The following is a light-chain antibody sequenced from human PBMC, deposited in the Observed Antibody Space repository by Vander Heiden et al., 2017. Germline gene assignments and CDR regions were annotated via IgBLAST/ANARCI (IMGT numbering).Light chain of an antibody. CDR3: ATWDSSLSDSYV. V-gene: IGLV1-47*01. CDR2: RNN. J-gene: IGLJ1*01. Sequence: HSLLTQPPSASGTPGQRVTISCSASSSNIGSNYAYWYQQHPGAAPRLVVYRNNQRPSGVPERFSGSKSGTTASLAISGLRSEDEADYYCATWDSSLSDSYVFGSGTKVTV. CDR1: SSNIGSNY.